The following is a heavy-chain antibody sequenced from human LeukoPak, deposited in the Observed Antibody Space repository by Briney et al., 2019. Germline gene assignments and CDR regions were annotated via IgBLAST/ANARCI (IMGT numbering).Heavy chain of an antibody. CDR3: AIWRGLGYCSSTSCFRFDP. V-gene: IGHV4-59*01. CDR2: IYYSGST. D-gene: IGHD2-2*01. CDR1: GGSISSYY. J-gene: IGHJ5*02. Sequence: PSETLSLTCTVSGGSISSYYWSWIQRPPGKGLEWIGYIYYSGSTNYNPSLKSRVTISVDTSKNQFSLKLSSVTAADTAVYYCAIWRGLGYCSSTSCFRFDPWGQGTLVTVAS.